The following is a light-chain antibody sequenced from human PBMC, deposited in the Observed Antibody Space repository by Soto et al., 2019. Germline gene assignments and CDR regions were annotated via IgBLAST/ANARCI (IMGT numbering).Light chain of an antibody. CDR3: QHYNSYSEA. CDR2: DAS. V-gene: IGKV1-5*01. Sequence: DIQVTQSPATLSASVGDRVTITCRASQSISSWLAWYQQKPGKAPKLLIYDASSLESGVPSRFSGSGSGTEFTLTISSLQPDDFATYYCQHYNSYSEAFAQGTKVDI. CDR1: QSISSW. J-gene: IGKJ1*01.